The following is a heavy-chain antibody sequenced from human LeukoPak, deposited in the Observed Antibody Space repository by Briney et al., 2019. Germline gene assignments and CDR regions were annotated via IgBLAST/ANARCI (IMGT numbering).Heavy chain of an antibody. Sequence: ASVKVSCKASGYTFTSYYIHWVRQAPGQGLEWMGIINPSDGSTSYAQKFQGRVTMTRDTSTSTVYMDLSSLRSEDTAAYYCARDLKGRGGLLGYWGQGTLVTVSS. CDR1: GYTFTSYY. CDR2: INPSDGST. D-gene: IGHD1-26*01. J-gene: IGHJ4*02. CDR3: ARDLKGRGGLLGY. V-gene: IGHV1-46*01.